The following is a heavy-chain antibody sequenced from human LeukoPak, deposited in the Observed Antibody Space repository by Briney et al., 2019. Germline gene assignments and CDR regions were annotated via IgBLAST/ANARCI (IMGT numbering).Heavy chain of an antibody. Sequence: SETLSLTCTVSGGSLSSYYWSWIRQPPGKGLEWIGYIYYSGSTNYNPSLKSRVTISVDTSKNQFSLKLSSVTAADTAVYYCARGGGDGYHSWGQGTLVTVSS. J-gene: IGHJ4*02. V-gene: IGHV4-59*01. CDR1: GGSLSSYY. D-gene: IGHD5-24*01. CDR2: IYYSGST. CDR3: ARGGGDGYHS.